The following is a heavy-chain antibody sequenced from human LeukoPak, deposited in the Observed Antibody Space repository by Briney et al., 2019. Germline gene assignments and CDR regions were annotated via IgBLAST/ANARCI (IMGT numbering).Heavy chain of an antibody. D-gene: IGHD3-10*01. CDR2: IRSKAYGGTT. J-gene: IGHJ4*02. CDR1: GFTFGDYA. Sequence: GGSLRLSCRACGFTFGDYAMSWVGQAPGKELDWVGCIRSKAYGGTTEYAASVKGRFTISRDDSKSIAYLQMNSLKTEVSAVYYCTRAKGYYGSGSPAGGYWGQGTLVTVSS. CDR3: TRAKGYYGSGSPAGGY. V-gene: IGHV3-49*04.